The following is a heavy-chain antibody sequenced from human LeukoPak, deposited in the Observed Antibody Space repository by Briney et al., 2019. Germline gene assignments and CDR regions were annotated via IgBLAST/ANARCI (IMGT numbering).Heavy chain of an antibody. CDR1: GFTFSSYA. CDR3: AKGYYYDSSGYYYVSSTFDY. J-gene: IGHJ4*02. D-gene: IGHD3-22*01. V-gene: IGHV3-23*01. Sequence: GGSLRLSCAASGFTFSSYAMSWVCQAPGRGLEWVSGFSGSGGSTYYADSVKGRFTISRDNSKNTLYLQMNSLRAEDTAIYYCAKGYYYDSSGYYYVSSTFDYWGQGTLVTVSS. CDR2: FSGSGGST.